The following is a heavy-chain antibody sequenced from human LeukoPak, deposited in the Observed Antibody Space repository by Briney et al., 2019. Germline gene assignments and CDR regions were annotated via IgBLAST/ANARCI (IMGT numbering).Heavy chain of an antibody. CDR1: EYTFTSYY. D-gene: IGHD2-21*02. Sequence: ASVKVSCKASEYTFTSYYIHWVRQAPGQGLEWMGIINPSGGSTTYAQKFQGRVTMTRDTSTSTVYMELSSLRSKDTAVYYCARDREHIVVVTATRDAFDIWGQGTMVTVSS. V-gene: IGHV1-46*01. CDR2: INPSGGST. J-gene: IGHJ3*02. CDR3: ARDREHIVVVTATRDAFDI.